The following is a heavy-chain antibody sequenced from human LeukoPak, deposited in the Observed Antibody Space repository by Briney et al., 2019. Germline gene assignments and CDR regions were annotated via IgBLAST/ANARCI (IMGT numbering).Heavy chain of an antibody. CDR2: ISSSSSYI. CDR1: GFTFSSYS. J-gene: IGHJ3*02. V-gene: IGHV3-21*01. D-gene: IGHD6-19*01. Sequence: PGGSLRLSCAASGFTFSSYSMNWVRQAPGKGLEWVSSISSSSSYIYYADSVKGRFTISRDNAKNSLYLQMNSLRAEDTAVYYCARAPVAGTGPDAFDIWGQGTMVTVSS. CDR3: ARAPVAGTGPDAFDI.